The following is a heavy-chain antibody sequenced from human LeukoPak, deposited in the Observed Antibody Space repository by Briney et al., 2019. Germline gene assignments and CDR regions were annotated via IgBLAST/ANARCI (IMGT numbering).Heavy chain of an antibody. CDR1: GFTVSNNY. CDR3: VRGQITMTV. V-gene: IGHV3-53*01. J-gene: IGHJ4*02. Sequence: GGSLRLSCAASGFTVSNNYMSWVRQAPGKGLECVSVIYSGGSTYYPDSVKGRFTISRDNSKNTLYLQMNNMRAEDTAVYYCVRGQITMTVWGQGTLVTVSS. CDR2: IYSGGST. D-gene: IGHD3-22*01.